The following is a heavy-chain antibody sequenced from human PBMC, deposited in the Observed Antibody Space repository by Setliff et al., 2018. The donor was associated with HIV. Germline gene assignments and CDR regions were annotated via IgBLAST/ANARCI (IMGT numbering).Heavy chain of an antibody. V-gene: IGHV3-49*04. Sequence: LRLSCATSGFSFADCAMGWVRQAPGKGLEWVGFIKSKTYGGETFYPASVKGRFSISRDDSKNLVCLQMNSLKTEDTAVYYCTRDLTLWFGELYYYYGMDVWGQGTTVTVSS. CDR1: GFSFADCA. J-gene: IGHJ6*02. CDR3: TRDLTLWFGELYYYYGMDV. D-gene: IGHD3-10*01. CDR2: IKSKTYGGET.